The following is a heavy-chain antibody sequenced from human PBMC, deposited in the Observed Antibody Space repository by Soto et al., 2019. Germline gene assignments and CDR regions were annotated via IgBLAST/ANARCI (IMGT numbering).Heavy chain of an antibody. D-gene: IGHD3-9*01. CDR2: ISAYNGNT. V-gene: IGHV1-18*01. J-gene: IGHJ4*02. Sequence: ASVKVSCKASGYTFTRYGISWARQAPGQGLEWMGWISAYNGNTDYAQKLQGRVTMTTDTSTSTAYMELRSLRSDDTAVYYCACYDILKEMAYWGQGTLVTVSS. CDR1: GYTFTRYG. CDR3: ACYDILKEMAY.